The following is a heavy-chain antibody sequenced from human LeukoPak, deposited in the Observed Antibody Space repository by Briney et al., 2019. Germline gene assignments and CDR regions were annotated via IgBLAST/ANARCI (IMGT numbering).Heavy chain of an antibody. CDR2: IYYSGST. J-gene: IGHJ3*02. Sequence: SETLSLTCTVSGGSISSYYWSWIRQPPGKGLEWIGYIYYSGSTYYSPSLKSRVTISVDTSKNQFSLKLSSVTTADTAVYYCARDGYSYGYGAFDIWGQGTMVTVSS. V-gene: IGHV4-59*01. CDR3: ARDGYSYGYGAFDI. CDR1: GGSISSYY. D-gene: IGHD5-18*01.